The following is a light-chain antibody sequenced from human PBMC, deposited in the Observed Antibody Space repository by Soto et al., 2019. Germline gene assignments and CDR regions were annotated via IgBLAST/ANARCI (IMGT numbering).Light chain of an antibody. CDR1: QSVSSY. Sequence: EIVLTQSPATLSLSPGERATLSCRASQSVSSYLAWYQQKPGQAPRLLIYDASNRATGIPAMFSGSGSGTVFTLTISSLEPEDFAVYFCRQRSNWPWTFGQGNKLEIK. J-gene: IGKJ2*02. V-gene: IGKV3-11*01. CDR2: DAS. CDR3: RQRSNWPWT.